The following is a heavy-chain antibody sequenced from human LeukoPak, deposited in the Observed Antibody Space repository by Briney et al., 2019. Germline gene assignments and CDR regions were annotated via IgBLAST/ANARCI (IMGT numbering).Heavy chain of an antibody. J-gene: IGHJ5*02. D-gene: IGHD2-2*02. CDR2: INHSGST. Sequence: PSETLSLTCAVYGGSFSGYYWSWIRQPPGKGLEWIGEINHSGSTNYNPSLKSRVTISVDTSKNQFSLKLSSVTAADTAVYYCARPYQPLLYEVRTGNWFDPWGQGTLVTVSS. V-gene: IGHV4-34*01. CDR3: ARPYQPLLYEVRTGNWFDP. CDR1: GGSFSGYY.